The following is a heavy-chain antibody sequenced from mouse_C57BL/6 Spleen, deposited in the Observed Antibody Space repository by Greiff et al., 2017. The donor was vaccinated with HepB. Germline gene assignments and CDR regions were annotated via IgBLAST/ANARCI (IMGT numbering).Heavy chain of an antibody. D-gene: IGHD1-1*01. V-gene: IGHV14-3*01. CDR1: GFNIKNTY. J-gene: IGHJ4*01. CDR3: ARGDYYGSSSRYAMDY. Sequence: EVQLQQSVAELVRPGASVKLSCTASGFNIKNTYMHWVKQRPEQGLEWIGRIDPANGNTKYAPKFQGKATITADPSSNTAYLQLSSLTSEDTAIYYCARGDYYGSSSRYAMDYWGQGTSVTVSS. CDR2: IDPANGNT.